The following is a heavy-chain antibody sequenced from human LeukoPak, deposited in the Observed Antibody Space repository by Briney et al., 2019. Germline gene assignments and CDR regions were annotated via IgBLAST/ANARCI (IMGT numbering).Heavy chain of an antibody. Sequence: GGSLRLSCTASGFTFSSYAMHWVRQAPGKGLEWEAVISYDGSNKYYADSVKGRFTISRDNSKNTLYLQMNSLRAEDTAVYYCARDPTYYDFWSGYYFDYWGQGTLVTVSS. CDR1: GFTFSSYA. V-gene: IGHV3-30*04. J-gene: IGHJ4*02. CDR3: ARDPTYYDFWSGYYFDY. D-gene: IGHD3-3*01. CDR2: ISYDGSNK.